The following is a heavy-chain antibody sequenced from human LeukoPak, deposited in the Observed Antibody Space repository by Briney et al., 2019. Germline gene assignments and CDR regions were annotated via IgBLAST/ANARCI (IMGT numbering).Heavy chain of an antibody. Sequence: GGSLRLSCAASGFTFSSYAMSWVRQAPGKGLEWVSAISGSGGSTCYADSVKGRFTISRDNSKNTLYLQMNSLRAEDTAVYYCAKDDYYDSSGYYPQYYYGMDVWGQGTTVTVSS. V-gene: IGHV3-23*01. J-gene: IGHJ6*02. CDR2: ISGSGGST. D-gene: IGHD3-22*01. CDR3: AKDDYYDSSGYYPQYYYGMDV. CDR1: GFTFSSYA.